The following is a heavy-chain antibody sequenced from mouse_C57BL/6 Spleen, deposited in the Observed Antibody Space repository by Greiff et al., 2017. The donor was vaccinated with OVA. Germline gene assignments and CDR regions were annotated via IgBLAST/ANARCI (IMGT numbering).Heavy chain of an antibody. D-gene: IGHD2-4*01. V-gene: IGHV1-52*01. J-gene: IGHJ3*01. CDR1: GYTFTSYW. Sequence: QVQLQQPGAELVRPGSSVKLSCKASGYTFTSYWMHWVKQRPIQGLEWIGNIDPSDSETHYNQKFKDKATLTVDKSSSTAYMQLSSLTSEDSAVYYCARSSGFYDYGVYAYWGQGTLVTVSA. CDR3: ARSSGFYDYGVYAY. CDR2: IDPSDSET.